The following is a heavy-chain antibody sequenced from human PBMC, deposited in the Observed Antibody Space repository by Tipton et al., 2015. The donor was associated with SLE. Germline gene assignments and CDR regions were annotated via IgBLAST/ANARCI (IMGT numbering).Heavy chain of an antibody. CDR3: ALLGRSLDY. CDR1: GGSISSGSYY. Sequence: TLSLTCTVSGGSISSGSYYWSWIRQPPGKGLEWIGEIDHSGSTNYNPSLKSRVTISVDTSKNQFSLKVKSVTAADTAVYYCALLGRSLDYWGQGTLVTVSS. CDR2: IDHSGST. J-gene: IGHJ4*02. V-gene: IGHV4-39*07.